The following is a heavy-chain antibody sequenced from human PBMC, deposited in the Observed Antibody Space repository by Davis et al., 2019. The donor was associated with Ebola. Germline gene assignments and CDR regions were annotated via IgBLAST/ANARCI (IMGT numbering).Heavy chain of an antibody. Sequence: ASVKVSCKASGYTFTGYYMHWVRQAPGQGLEWMGWINPNSGGPNYAQKFQGRVTMTRDTSISTAYMELSRLRSDDTAVYYCARDLVCSSTSCRDYWGQGTLVTVSS. CDR2: INPNSGGP. D-gene: IGHD2-2*01. CDR3: ARDLVCSSTSCRDY. CDR1: GYTFTGYY. V-gene: IGHV1-2*02. J-gene: IGHJ4*02.